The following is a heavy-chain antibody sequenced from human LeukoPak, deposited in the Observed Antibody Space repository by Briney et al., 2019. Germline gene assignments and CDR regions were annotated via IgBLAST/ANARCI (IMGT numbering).Heavy chain of an antibody. J-gene: IGHJ4*02. Sequence: GGSLRLSCAASGFTFNSYWMSWVRQAPGKGLEWVANIRQDGSEKYYVDSVRGRFTISRDNAKNSLYLQMNSLRAEDTAVYYCAREAYSSSWYRGRDYWGQGTLVTVSS. CDR3: AREAYSSSWYRGRDY. CDR2: IRQDGSEK. CDR1: GFTFNSYW. V-gene: IGHV3-7*01. D-gene: IGHD6-13*01.